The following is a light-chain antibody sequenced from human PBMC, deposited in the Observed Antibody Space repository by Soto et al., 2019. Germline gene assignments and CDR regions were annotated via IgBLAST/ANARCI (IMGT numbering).Light chain of an antibody. CDR1: RTDVDGHDY. Sequence: QSALTKPASVNGSPGESSTISCTGARTDVDGHDYVSWYQQHPGQAPKLMIFDVHNRPSGVSSRFSGSKSGDTASLTISGLQAEDDGDYHCSSYTASAPFYVFGTGTKVTVL. J-gene: IGLJ1*01. CDR2: DVH. V-gene: IGLV2-14*03. CDR3: SSYTASAPFYV.